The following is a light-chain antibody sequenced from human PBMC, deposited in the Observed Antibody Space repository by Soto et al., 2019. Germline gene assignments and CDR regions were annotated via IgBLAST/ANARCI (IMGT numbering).Light chain of an antibody. J-gene: IGKJ3*01. Sequence: EIVLTQSPATLSLSPGERATLSCRASQGVSRYFAWYQQKPGQAPRLLIYDASTMSTGIPARFSGSGSGTDFTLTISRLQPEDVAVYYCQKYNSLPLTFGPGTKVDIK. V-gene: IGKV3D-11*01. CDR1: QGVSRY. CDR2: DAS. CDR3: QKYNSLPLT.